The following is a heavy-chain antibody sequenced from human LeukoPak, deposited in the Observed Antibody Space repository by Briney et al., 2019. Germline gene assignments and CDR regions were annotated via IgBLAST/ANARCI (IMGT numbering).Heavy chain of an antibody. J-gene: IGHJ4*02. V-gene: IGHV3-48*02. CDR1: GFTFGNYA. CDR3: ARGMRDGYNSIFDY. Sequence: PGGSLRLSCAASGFTFGNYAMSWVRQAPGKGLEWVSYIDSSSSTIYYADSVKGRFTISRDNAKSSLYLQMNSLRDEDTAVYYCARGMRDGYNSIFDYWGQGVLVTVSS. CDR2: IDSSSSTI. D-gene: IGHD5-24*01.